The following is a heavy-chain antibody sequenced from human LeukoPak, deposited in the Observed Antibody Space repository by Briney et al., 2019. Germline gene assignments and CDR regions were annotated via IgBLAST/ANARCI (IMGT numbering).Heavy chain of an antibody. CDR3: ARATFLEWLSISYYFDY. D-gene: IGHD3-3*02. J-gene: IGHJ4*02. CDR2: INHSGST. CDR1: GGSFSGYY. Sequence: PSETLSLTCAVYGGSFSGYYWSWIRQPPGKGLEWIGEINHSGSTNYNPSLKSRVTISVDTSKNQFSLKLSSVTAADTAVYYCARATFLEWLSISYYFDYWGQGTLVTVSP. V-gene: IGHV4-34*01.